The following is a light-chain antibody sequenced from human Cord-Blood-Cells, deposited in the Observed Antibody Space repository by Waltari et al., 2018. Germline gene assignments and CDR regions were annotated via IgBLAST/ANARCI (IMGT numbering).Light chain of an antibody. CDR3: QQYGSSPT. Sequence: EIVLTQSPGTLSLSPGERATLSCRASQSVSSSYLAWYQQKPDQAPRILIYGAYSRATGIPDTFSGSASRTDFTLTISRLEPEDFAVYYFQQYGSSPTFGGGTKVEIK. CDR2: GAY. V-gene: IGKV3-20*01. CDR1: QSVSSSY. J-gene: IGKJ4*01.